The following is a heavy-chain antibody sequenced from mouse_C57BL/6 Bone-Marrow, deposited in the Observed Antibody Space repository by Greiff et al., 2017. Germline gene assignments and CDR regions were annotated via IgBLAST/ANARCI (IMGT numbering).Heavy chain of an antibody. V-gene: IGHV1-61*01. D-gene: IGHD1-1*01. Sequence: QVQLQQPGAELVRPGSSVKLSCKASGYTFTSYWMAWVKQRPGQGLEWIGNIYPSDSETHYNQKFKDKATLTVDKSSSTAYMQLSSLTSEDSAVYYCARGGYGSSPYAMDYWGQGTSVTVSS. J-gene: IGHJ4*01. CDR3: ARGGYGSSPYAMDY. CDR2: IYPSDSET. CDR1: GYTFTSYW.